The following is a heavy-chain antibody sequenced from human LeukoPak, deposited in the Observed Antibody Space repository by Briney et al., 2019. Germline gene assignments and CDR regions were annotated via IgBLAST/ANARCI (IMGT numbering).Heavy chain of an antibody. V-gene: IGHV4-34*01. Sequence: SETLSLTCAVYGGPFRNYYWSWIRRSPGKGLEWIGEINHTGNPNYNPSLQSRVTISIDTSKNQFSLNLSSVTAADTALYYCARSFRDPAPWGQGTLVTVSS. J-gene: IGHJ5*02. CDR1: GGPFRNYY. CDR2: INHTGNP. CDR3: ARSFRDPAP. D-gene: IGHD2-21*02.